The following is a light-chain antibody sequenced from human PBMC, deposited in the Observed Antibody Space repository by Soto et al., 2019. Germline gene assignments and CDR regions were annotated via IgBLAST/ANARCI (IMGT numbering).Light chain of an antibody. J-gene: IGLJ1*01. CDR1: SSDVGGYNY. CDR3: SSSTRSSTYV. Sequence: QSALAQPASVSGSPGQSITISCTGTSSDVGGYNYVSWYQQHPGKAPKLMIYDVSNRPSGVSNRFSGSKSGNTASLTISGLQAEDEADYYCSSSTRSSTYVFVTGTKVTVL. V-gene: IGLV2-14*01. CDR2: DVS.